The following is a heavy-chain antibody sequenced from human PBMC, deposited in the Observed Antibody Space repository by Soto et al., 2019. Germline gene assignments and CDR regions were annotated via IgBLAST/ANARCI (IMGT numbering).Heavy chain of an antibody. J-gene: IGHJ1*01. CDR3: ARDPSRGDYYDSSGYYPEYFQH. Sequence: EVQLVESGGGLVQPGGSLRLSCAASGFTFSSYSMNWVRQAPGKGLEWVSYISSRSSTIYYADSVKGRFTISRDNAKNSLYLQMNSLRDEDTAVYYCARDPSRGDYYDSSGYYPEYFQHWGQGTLVTVSS. V-gene: IGHV3-48*02. CDR2: ISSRSSTI. CDR1: GFTFSSYS. D-gene: IGHD3-22*01.